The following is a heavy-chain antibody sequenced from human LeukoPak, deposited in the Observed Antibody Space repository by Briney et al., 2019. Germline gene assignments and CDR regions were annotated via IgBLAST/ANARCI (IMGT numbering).Heavy chain of an antibody. CDR1: GFTFMTYG. V-gene: IGHV3-30*03. CDR2: ISYHGRNR. D-gene: IGHD6-13*01. J-gene: IGHJ4*02. CDR3: ARDVTAAAVYYFDY. Sequence: GGFLRLSCAASGFTFMTYGMHWVRQAPGKGLEWVAVISYHGRNRYYADSVKGRFTISRDNSKNTLFLEMNSLRAEDTALYYCARDVTAAAVYYFDYWGQGTLVTVSS.